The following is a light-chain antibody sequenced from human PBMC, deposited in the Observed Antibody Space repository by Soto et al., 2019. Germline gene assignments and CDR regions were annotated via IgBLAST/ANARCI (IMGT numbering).Light chain of an antibody. CDR3: QQYGRSPT. Sequence: EIVLTQSPGPLSLSPGERATLSCRASQSVSSSYLAWYQQKPGQAPRLLLYGASNGATGIPDRFSGSGSRTNFTLTISLLEPEDYAVYYCQQYGRSPTFGQGTKVEVK. V-gene: IGKV3-20*01. CDR2: GAS. CDR1: QSVSSSY. J-gene: IGKJ1*01.